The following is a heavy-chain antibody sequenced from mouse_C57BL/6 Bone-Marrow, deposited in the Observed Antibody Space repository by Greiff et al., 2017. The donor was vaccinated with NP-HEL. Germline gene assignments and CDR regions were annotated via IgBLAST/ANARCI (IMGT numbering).Heavy chain of an antibody. CDR1: GFTFSDSW. Sequence: EVKVEESGGGLVQPGGSMKLSCAASGFTFSDSWMDWVRQSPEKGLEWVAEIRNKANNPATYYAVSGKGRFTISRDESKSSVYLRMNRLRAEDTGIYYWTSITAVVADYWGQGTTLTVAS. CDR2: IRNKANNPAT. V-gene: IGHV6-6*01. J-gene: IGHJ2*01. CDR3: TSITAVVADY. D-gene: IGHD1-1*01.